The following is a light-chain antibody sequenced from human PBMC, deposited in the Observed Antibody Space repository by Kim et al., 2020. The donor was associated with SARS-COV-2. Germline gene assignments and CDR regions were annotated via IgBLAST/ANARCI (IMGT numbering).Light chain of an antibody. V-gene: IGLV3-19*01. J-gene: IGLJ2*01. CDR2: GKN. Sequence: SSELTQDPAVSVALGQTVRITCQGDSLRSYYASWYQQKPGQAPVLVIYGKNNRPSGIPDRFSGSSSGNTASLTITGAQAEDEADYYCHSRDSSGNHLHVV. CDR3: HSRDSSGNHLHVV. CDR1: SLRSYY.